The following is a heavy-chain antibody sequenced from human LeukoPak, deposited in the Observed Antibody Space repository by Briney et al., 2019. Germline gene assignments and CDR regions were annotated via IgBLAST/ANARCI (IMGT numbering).Heavy chain of an antibody. CDR2: INSDGSWT. Sequence: PGGSLRLSCAASGNYWMHWVRQAPGKGRVWVSHINSDGSWTSYADSVKGRFTISKDNAKNTVYLQMNSLRAEDTAVYYCAKDSRVVATSYYFDYWGQETLVTVSS. J-gene: IGHJ4*02. CDR1: GNYW. CDR3: AKDSRVVATSYYFDY. D-gene: IGHD5-12*01. V-gene: IGHV3-74*01.